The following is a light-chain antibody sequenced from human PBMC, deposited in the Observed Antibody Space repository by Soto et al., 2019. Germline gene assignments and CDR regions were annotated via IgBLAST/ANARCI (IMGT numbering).Light chain of an antibody. CDR2: EVT. CDR3: SSHTSGSTRV. Sequence: QSVLTQPASVSGSPGQSIAISCTGTSGDVGGYDYVSWYQQHPDKAPKLMIYEVTKRPSWVSNRFSGSKSGNTASLTISGLQPEDEADYYCSSHTSGSTRVFGSWTKLTVL. CDR1: SGDVGGYDY. J-gene: IGLJ1*01. V-gene: IGLV2-14*01.